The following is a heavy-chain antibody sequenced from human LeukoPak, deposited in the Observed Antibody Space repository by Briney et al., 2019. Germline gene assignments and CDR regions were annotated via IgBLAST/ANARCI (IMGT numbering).Heavy chain of an antibody. CDR1: GLTFSTYA. CDR2: ISSNGGST. V-gene: IGHV3-64*01. J-gene: IGHJ6*03. Sequence: GRSLRLSCAASGLTFSTYAMHWVRQAPGKGLEYVSAISSNGGSTYYANSVKGRFTISRDNSKNTLYLQMGSLRAEDMAVYYCARDRAARGYYYYYMDVWGKGTTVTVSS. D-gene: IGHD6-6*01. CDR3: ARDRAARGYYYYYMDV.